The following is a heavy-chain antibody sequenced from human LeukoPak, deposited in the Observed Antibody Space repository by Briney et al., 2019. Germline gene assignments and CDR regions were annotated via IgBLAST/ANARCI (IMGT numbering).Heavy chain of an antibody. CDR3: ARVDIQVVAYYYDSSGSQGAFDI. CDR1: GFTFSGYG. J-gene: IGHJ3*02. CDR2: ISYDGSNK. D-gene: IGHD3-22*01. V-gene: IGHV3-30*03. Sequence: PGGSLRLSCATSGFTFSGYGMHWVRQAPGKGLEWVAVISYDGSNKYYADSVKGRFTISRDNSKNTLYLQMNSLRAEDTAVYYCARVDIQVVAYYYDSSGSQGAFDIWGQGTMVTVSS.